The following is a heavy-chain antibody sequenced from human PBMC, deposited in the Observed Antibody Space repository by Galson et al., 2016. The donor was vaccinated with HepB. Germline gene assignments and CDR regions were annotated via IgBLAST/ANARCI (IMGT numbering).Heavy chain of an antibody. CDR2: IYWDDDK. V-gene: IGHV2-5*02. CDR1: GFSLSTGGVG. Sequence: PALVKPTQTLTLTCTFSGFSLSTGGVGVGWIRQPPGKALEWLALIYWDDDKRYSPSLKSRLTITKDTSKNQVVLTMTNMDPVDTATYYRAHRLEAVAGGRGIAEVFDYWGQGTLVTVSS. J-gene: IGHJ4*02. D-gene: IGHD6-19*01. CDR3: AHRLEAVAGGRGIAEVFDY.